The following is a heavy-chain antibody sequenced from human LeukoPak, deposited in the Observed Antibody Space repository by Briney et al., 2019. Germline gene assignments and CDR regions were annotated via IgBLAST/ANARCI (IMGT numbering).Heavy chain of an antibody. V-gene: IGHV3-21*04. J-gene: IGHJ4*02. CDR1: GFTFSSYS. CDR3: VKGAGYYYDSRFDY. D-gene: IGHD3-22*01. Sequence: PGEPLRLSCAASGFTFSSYSMNWVRQAPGKGLEWVSSISGNSNFIYYADSVKGRFTISRDNAKNSLYLQMNSLRAEDTALYYCVKGAGYYYDSRFDYWGQGTLVTVSS. CDR2: ISGNSNFI.